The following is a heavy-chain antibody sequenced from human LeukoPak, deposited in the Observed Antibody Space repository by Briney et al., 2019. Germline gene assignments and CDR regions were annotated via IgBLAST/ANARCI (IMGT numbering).Heavy chain of an antibody. CDR1: GGSISSGGYY. Sequence: SETLSLTCTVSGGSISSGGYYWSWIRLHPGKGLEWIGYIYYSGSTYYNPSLKSRVAISVDTSKNQFSLKLSSVTAADTAVYYCARVYRALFWFDPWGQGTLVTVSS. CDR2: IYYSGST. CDR3: ARVYRALFWFDP. D-gene: IGHD1-26*01. V-gene: IGHV4-31*03. J-gene: IGHJ5*02.